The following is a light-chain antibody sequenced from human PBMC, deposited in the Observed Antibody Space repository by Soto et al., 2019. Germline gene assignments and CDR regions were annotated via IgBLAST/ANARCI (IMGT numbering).Light chain of an antibody. CDR2: EVT. CDR1: SSDVGGYNY. J-gene: IGLJ2*01. V-gene: IGLV2-8*01. CDR3: SSYAGTNNAL. Sequence: QSVLTQPPSASGSPGQSVTISCAGISSDVGGYNYVSWYQQHPGRAPKLMIYEVTKRPSGVPDRFSGSKSGNTASLTVSGLQAEDEADYYCSSYAGTNNALFGGGTKVTVL.